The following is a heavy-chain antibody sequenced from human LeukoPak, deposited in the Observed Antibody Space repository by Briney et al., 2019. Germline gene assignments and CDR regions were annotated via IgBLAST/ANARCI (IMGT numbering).Heavy chain of an antibody. CDR1: GFTFSSDW. V-gene: IGHV3-74*01. Sequence: GGSLRLSCAASGFTFSSDWMHWVRQAPGRGLVWVSRIHSDEIRTNYADSVTGRFTISRDNAKNTVYLQMNSLRNEDTAVYYCARGIYGDPVAFDYWGQGTLVTVSS. CDR2: IHSDEIRT. D-gene: IGHD4/OR15-4a*01. CDR3: ARGIYGDPVAFDY. J-gene: IGHJ4*02.